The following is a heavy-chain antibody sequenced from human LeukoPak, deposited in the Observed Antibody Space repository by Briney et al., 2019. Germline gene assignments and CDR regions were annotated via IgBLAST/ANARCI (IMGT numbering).Heavy chain of an antibody. CDR2: INFSGST. CDR1: GGSISSGDYY. Sequence: SQTLSLTCTVSGGSISSGDYYWSWLRQPPGRSLEYSGYINFSGSTSYNPSLKGRLTISVVTSKNQFSLKLSSVTAADTAVYYCARAPVGYCSGGTCKRYFDYWGQGTLVTVSS. J-gene: IGHJ4*02. D-gene: IGHD2-15*01. V-gene: IGHV4-30-4*01. CDR3: ARAPVGYCSGGTCKRYFDY.